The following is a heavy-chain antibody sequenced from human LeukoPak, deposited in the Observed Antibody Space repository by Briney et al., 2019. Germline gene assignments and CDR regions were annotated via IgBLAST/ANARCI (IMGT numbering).Heavy chain of an antibody. V-gene: IGHV4-34*01. CDR1: GGSFSGYY. CDR3: ARREGDTSMVRSFDY. Sequence: SETLSLTCAVYGGSFSGYYWSWIRQPPGKGREGMGEINHSGSTNYNPSLKSRATISVDTSKNQFSPHLSSETAAETAVYYCARREGDTSMVRSFDYWGQGTLVTVSS. D-gene: IGHD5-18*01. CDR2: INHSGST. J-gene: IGHJ4*02.